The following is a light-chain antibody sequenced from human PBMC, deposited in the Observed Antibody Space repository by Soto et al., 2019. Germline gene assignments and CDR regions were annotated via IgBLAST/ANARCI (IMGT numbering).Light chain of an antibody. J-gene: IGKJ5*01. V-gene: IGKV1-5*03. CDR1: QTISSW. CDR2: KAS. CDR3: QQLNSYPIT. Sequence: DIQMTQSPSTLSGSVGDRVTMXXRASQTISSWLAWYQQKPGKAPKXLIYKASTLKSGVPSRFSGSRSGTEFTLTISSLQPEDFATYYCQQLNSYPITFGQGTRLEIK.